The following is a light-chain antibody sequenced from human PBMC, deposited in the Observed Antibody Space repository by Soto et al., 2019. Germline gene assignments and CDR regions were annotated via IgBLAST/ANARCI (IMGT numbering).Light chain of an antibody. J-gene: IGLJ1*01. Sequence: QSGLTQPPSASGSPVQSFAIFFTGTSRHIGGDNYVSRYQQHPGNAHKLMTYAVNRRPSGVPDRFSGSKSGNTASPSVAGLQAEDEADYYCSYYAGSSNVFGTSITITVL. CDR2: AVN. CDR1: SRHIGGDNY. V-gene: IGLV2-8*01. CDR3: SYYAGSSNV.